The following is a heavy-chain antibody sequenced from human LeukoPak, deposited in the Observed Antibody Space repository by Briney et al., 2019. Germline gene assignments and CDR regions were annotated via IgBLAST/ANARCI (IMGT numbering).Heavy chain of an antibody. CDR2: IIPIFGTA. V-gene: IGHV1-69*06. CDR3: ARGPYGSGSYLPFYYYYYMDV. CDR1: GGTFSSYA. J-gene: IGHJ6*03. D-gene: IGHD3-10*01. Sequence: ASVKVSCKASGGTFSSYAISWARQAPGQGLGWMGGIIPIFGTANYAQKFQGRVTITADKSTSTAYMELSSLRSEDTAVYYSARGPYGSGSYLPFYYYYYMDVWGKGTTVTISS.